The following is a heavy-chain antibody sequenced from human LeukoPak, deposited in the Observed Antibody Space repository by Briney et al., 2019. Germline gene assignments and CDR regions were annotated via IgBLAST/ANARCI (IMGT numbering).Heavy chain of an antibody. D-gene: IGHD1-26*01. CDR3: ARGGGSYPFFDY. J-gene: IGHJ4*02. CDR1: GFTFGIYE. CDR2: TSNSGTTR. Sequence: GGSLRLSCAASGFTFGIYEMNWVRQAPGKGLEWVSYTSNSGTTRYYADSVKGRFTISRDNVKNSLYLQMNSLRAEDTAVYYCARGGGSYPFFDYWGQGTLVTVS. V-gene: IGHV3-48*03.